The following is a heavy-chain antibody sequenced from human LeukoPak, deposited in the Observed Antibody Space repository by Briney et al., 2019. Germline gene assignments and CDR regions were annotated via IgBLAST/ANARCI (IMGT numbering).Heavy chain of an antibody. D-gene: IGHD3-3*01. Sequence: ASVKVSCKASGGTFSSYAISWVRQAPGQGLEWMGGIIPIFGTANYAQKFQGRVTITADESTSTAYMELSSLRSEDTAVYYYARAERLYYDFWSGPKDDAFDIWGQGTMVTVSS. J-gene: IGHJ3*02. V-gene: IGHV1-69*13. CDR3: ARAERLYYDFWSGPKDDAFDI. CDR2: IIPIFGTA. CDR1: GGTFSSYA.